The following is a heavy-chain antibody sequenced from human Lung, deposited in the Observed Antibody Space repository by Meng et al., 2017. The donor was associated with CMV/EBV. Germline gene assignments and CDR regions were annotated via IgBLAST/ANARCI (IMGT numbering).Heavy chain of an antibody. V-gene: IGHV3-7*01. Sequence: GESXKISCAASGFTFSSYWMSWVRQAPGKGLEWVANIKQDGSEKYYVDSEKGRFTISRDNAKNSLYLQMNSLRAEDTAVYYCARYVRGGSYPCYYDGMDVXGQGXTVTVSS. CDR3: ARYVRGGSYPCYYDGMDV. CDR1: GFTFSSYW. D-gene: IGHD1-26*01. CDR2: IKQDGSEK. J-gene: IGHJ6*02.